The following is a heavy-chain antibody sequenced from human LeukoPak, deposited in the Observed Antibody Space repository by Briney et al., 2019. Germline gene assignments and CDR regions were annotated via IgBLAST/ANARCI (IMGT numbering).Heavy chain of an antibody. V-gene: IGHV3-7*01. D-gene: IGHD3/OR15-3a*01. Sequence: GGSLRLSCAASGFTFSTYWMSWIRQAPGRGLEWVANIKLDGTQKNYIQSVRGRFTISRDNARNFLYLQLSSLRAEDTAVYYCTRDFWTDYWGQGTLVTVSS. CDR1: GFTFSTYW. CDR3: TRDFWTDY. J-gene: IGHJ4*02. CDR2: IKLDGTQK.